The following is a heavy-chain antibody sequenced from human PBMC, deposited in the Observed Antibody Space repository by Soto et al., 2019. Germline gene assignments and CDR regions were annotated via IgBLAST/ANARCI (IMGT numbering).Heavy chain of an antibody. J-gene: IGHJ1*01. CDR3: ALVIMVTSYTEYCMHVLREAPTITVQ. Sequence: SETLSLTCTVSGGSISSYYWSWIRQPPGKGLEWIGYIYYSGSTNYNPSLKSRVTISVDTSKNQFSLKLSSVTAADTAVYYCALVIMVTSYTEYCMHVLREAPTITVQ. CDR1: GGSISSYY. D-gene: IGHD3-16*01. CDR2: IYYSGST. V-gene: IGHV4-59*01.